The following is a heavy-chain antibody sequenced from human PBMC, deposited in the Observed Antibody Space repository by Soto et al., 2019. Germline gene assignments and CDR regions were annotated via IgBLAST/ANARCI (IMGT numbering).Heavy chain of an antibody. CDR3: ARGYCSGGSCYFFDY. CDR2: IYYTGGT. J-gene: IGHJ4*02. CDR1: GGSISSDY. D-gene: IGHD2-15*01. V-gene: IGHV4-59*01. Sequence: PSETLSLTCTVSGGSISSDYWTWIRQPPGKGLEWIGYIYYTGGTNYNPSLRSRVTISLDTSKKQFSLKQDSVTAADTAVYYCARGYCSGGSCYFFDYWGQRTLVTVSS.